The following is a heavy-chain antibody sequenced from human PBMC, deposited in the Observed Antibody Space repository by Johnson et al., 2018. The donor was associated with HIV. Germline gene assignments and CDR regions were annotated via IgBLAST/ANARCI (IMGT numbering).Heavy chain of an antibody. J-gene: IGHJ3*02. Sequence: QVQLVESGGGVVQPGGSLRLSCAGSGFTISSYGMHWVRQAPGKGLEWVAVISYGGSNKYYADSVKGRFTVSRDNSKNTLYLQMNSLRADDTAVYYCAKESETYGGNIGFQHAFDIWGQGTMVTVSS. CDR2: ISYGGSNK. V-gene: IGHV3-30*18. CDR3: AKESETYGGNIGFQHAFDI. CDR1: GFTISSYG. D-gene: IGHD4-23*01.